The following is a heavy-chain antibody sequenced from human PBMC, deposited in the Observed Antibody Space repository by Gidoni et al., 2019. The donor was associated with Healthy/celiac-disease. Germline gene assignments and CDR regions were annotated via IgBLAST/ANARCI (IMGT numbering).Heavy chain of an antibody. V-gene: IGHV3-30*02. CDR2: IRYDGSNK. Sequence: QVQLLESGGGVVQPGWSLRLSCASSGFTFSSYGMPWVRQAPGKGLEGVAFIRYDGSNKYYADSVKGRFTISRDNSKNTLYLQMNSLRAEDTAVYYCAKDPKTVTLPTDDQLYWGQGTLVTVSS. CDR1: GFTFSSYG. J-gene: IGHJ4*02. CDR3: AKDPKTVTLPTDDQLY. D-gene: IGHD4-17*01.